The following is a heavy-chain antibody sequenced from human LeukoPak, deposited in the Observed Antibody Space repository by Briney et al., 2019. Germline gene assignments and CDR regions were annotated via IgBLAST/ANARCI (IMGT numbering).Heavy chain of an antibody. Sequence: GGSLRLSCAASGFTFSDYWMSWVRQAPGKGLEWVANIKQDASEKYYVESVEGRFSISRDNAKNSLFLQMNSLRADDTAMYYCARRLMDTAMAYYYYYALDVWGQGTTVTVSS. J-gene: IGHJ6*02. D-gene: IGHD5-18*01. CDR1: GFTFSDYW. CDR3: ARRLMDTAMAYYYYYALDV. V-gene: IGHV3-7*01. CDR2: IKQDASEK.